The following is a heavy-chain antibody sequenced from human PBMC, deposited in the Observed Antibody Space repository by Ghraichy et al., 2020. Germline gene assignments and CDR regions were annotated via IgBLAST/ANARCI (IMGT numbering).Heavy chain of an antibody. CDR1: GFTFRNYA. V-gene: IGHV3-23*01. J-gene: IGHJ4*02. Sequence: GSLRLSCAASGFTFRNYAMSWVRQAPGKGLEWVSAVSGNGGNTYYADSVKGRFTISRDNSKNTLYLQMNNLRAEDTAVYYCAKSGVGGSDSWGQGTLVSVSS. CDR2: VSGNGGNT. CDR3: AKSGVGGSDS. D-gene: IGHD3-10*01.